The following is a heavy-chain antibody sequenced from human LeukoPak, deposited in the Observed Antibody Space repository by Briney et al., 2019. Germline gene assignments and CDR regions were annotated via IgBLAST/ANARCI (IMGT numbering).Heavy chain of an antibody. CDR3: ARGSKWRGRYYYYMDV. Sequence: SETLSLTCAVYGGSFSSYYWSWIRQPPGKGLEWIGEINHSGRTNYNPSLKSRVTISLDTSKNQFSLKLSSVTAADTAVYYCARGSKWRGRYYYYMDVWGKGTTVTVSS. J-gene: IGHJ6*03. D-gene: IGHD3-10*01. CDR2: INHSGRT. CDR1: GGSFSSYY. V-gene: IGHV4-34*01.